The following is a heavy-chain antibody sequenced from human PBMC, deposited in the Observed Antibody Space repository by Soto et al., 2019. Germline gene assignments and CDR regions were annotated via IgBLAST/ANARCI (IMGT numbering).Heavy chain of an antibody. CDR2: IYYSGST. V-gene: IGHV4-31*03. CDR1: GGSISSGDYY. J-gene: IGHJ4*02. Sequence: SETLSLTCTVSGGSISSGDYYWSWIRQHPGKALEWIGYIYYSGSTYYNPSLESRVSISGDTSKNQFSLKLSSVTAADTAVYYCARRRTDFWSGYSSYFDYWGQGALVTVSS. D-gene: IGHD3-3*01. CDR3: ARRRTDFWSGYSSYFDY.